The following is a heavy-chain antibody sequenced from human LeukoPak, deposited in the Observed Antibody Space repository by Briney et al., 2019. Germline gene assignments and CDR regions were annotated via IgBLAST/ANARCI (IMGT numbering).Heavy chain of an antibody. Sequence: GASVKVSCKTSGYTFTGYYMHWVRQAPGQGLEWMGWINPNSGGTNYAQKFQGRVTMTSDTSISTAYMELSRLTSDDTAVYYCARIVQSNRVFPCWGQGTQVTVSS. CDR1: GYTFTGYY. CDR3: ARIVQSNRVFPC. J-gene: IGHJ4*02. D-gene: IGHD6-13*01. V-gene: IGHV1-2*02. CDR2: INPNSGGT.